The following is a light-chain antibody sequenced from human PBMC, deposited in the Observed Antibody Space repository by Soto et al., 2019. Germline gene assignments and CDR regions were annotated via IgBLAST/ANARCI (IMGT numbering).Light chain of an antibody. CDR2: DAS. J-gene: IGKJ2*01. Sequence: DIPMTQSPSTLSASVGERVTITCRASQSISTWLAWYQQKPGKAPKLLIYDASSLQSGVPSRFSGSGSGTEFTLHISSLQPDDFATYYCQQYDSHSQTFGQGTKLEMK. V-gene: IGKV1-5*01. CDR1: QSISTW. CDR3: QQYDSHSQT.